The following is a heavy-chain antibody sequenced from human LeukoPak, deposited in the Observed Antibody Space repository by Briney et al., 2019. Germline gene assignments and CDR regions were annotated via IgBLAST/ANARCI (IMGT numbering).Heavy chain of an antibody. D-gene: IGHD3-3*01. CDR1: GYTFTNYG. J-gene: IGHJ4*02. CDR3: ARTFYDSWSGYSSTLDY. CDR2: ISPYNGNT. Sequence: GASVKVSCKASGYTFTNYGISWVRQAPGQGLEWMGWISPYNGNTNYAQDLQGRFSMTTDTSTSTAYMKLRSLRSDDTAVYYCARTFYDSWSGYSSTLDYWGQGTLVTVSS. V-gene: IGHV1-18*01.